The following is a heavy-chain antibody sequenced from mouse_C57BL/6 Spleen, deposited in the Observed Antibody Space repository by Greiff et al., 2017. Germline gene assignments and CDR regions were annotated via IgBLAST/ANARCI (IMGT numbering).Heavy chain of an antibody. V-gene: IGHV1-59*01. Sequence: VQVVESGAELVRPGTSVKLSCKASGYTFTSYWMHWVKQRPGQGLEWIGVIDPSDSYTNYNQKFKGKATLTVDTSSSTAYMQLSSLTSEDSAVYCGAPGYGSSLFAMEDWGQGTSVTVSS. CDR1: GYTFTSYW. J-gene: IGHJ4*01. D-gene: IGHD1-1*01. CDR3: APGYGSSLFAMED. CDR2: IDPSDSYT.